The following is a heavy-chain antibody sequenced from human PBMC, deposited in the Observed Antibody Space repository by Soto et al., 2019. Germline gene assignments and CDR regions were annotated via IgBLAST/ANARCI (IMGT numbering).Heavy chain of an antibody. D-gene: IGHD2-2*01. J-gene: IGHJ5*02. CDR1: GYTFSDYY. V-gene: IGHV1-18*04. CDR2: ISPRNDNT. Sequence: ASVKVSCKASGYTFSDYYVTWVRQAPGHGLEWMGWISPRNDNTNLAQNVKGRVILTTDTSSNTAFMELRSLTSDDTAVYYCARGPGRGNNWFDPWGQGTLVTVSS. CDR3: ARGPGRGNNWFDP.